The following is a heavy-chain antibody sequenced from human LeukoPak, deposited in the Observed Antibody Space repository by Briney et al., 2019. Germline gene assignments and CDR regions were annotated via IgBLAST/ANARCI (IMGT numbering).Heavy chain of an antibody. V-gene: IGHV4-59*01. Sequence: PSETLSLTCTVPVGSISISYWSSIRHPPGKRLEWIWYIYYSGSTNYNPSLKSRVTISVDTSKNQFSLKLSAVTAADTAVYYCARDASGGTRGSGTYYTFFYWGQGTPVTVSS. J-gene: IGHJ4*02. CDR3: ARDASGGTRGSGTYYTFFY. D-gene: IGHD3-10*01. CDR2: IYYSGST. CDR1: VGSISISY.